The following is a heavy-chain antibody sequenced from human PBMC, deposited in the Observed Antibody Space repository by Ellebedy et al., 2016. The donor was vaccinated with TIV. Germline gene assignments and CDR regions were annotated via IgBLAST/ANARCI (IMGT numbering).Heavy chain of an antibody. Sequence: GESLKISXAASGFTFSDHYMDWVRQAPGKGLEWVAVISYDGSNKYYADSVKGRFTISRDNTKNTLYLQMNSLRAEDTAVYYCARGLGFGELLNYWGQGTLVTVSS. V-gene: IGHV3-30*03. CDR1: GFTFSDHY. D-gene: IGHD3-10*01. CDR3: ARGLGFGELLNY. J-gene: IGHJ4*02. CDR2: ISYDGSNK.